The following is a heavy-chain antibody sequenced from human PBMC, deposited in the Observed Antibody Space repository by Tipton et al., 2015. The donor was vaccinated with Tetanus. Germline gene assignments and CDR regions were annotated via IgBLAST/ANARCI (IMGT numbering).Heavy chain of an antibody. CDR1: GASISSGGYY. D-gene: IGHD3-3*01. CDR2: IYHRGST. CDR3: ARDPAVLRFLEWLPDWYFAL. Sequence: LRLSCSVSGASISSGGYYWTWIRQHPGKGLEWIGNIYHRGSTYYNPSLKSRVTISVDTSKNQFSLKLSSVTAADTAVYYCARDPAVLRFLEWLPDWYFALWGRGTLVTVSS. V-gene: IGHV4-31*03. J-gene: IGHJ2*01.